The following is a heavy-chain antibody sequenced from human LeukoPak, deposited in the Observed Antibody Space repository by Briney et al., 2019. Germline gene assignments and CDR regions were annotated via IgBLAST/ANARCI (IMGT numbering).Heavy chain of an antibody. CDR2: ISGSGGST. CDR1: GFTFSSYA. J-gene: IGHJ6*03. D-gene: IGHD3-3*01. Sequence: GGFLRLSCAASGFTFSSYAMSWVRQAPGKGLEWVSAISGSGGSTYYADSVKGRFTISRDNSKNTLYLQMNSLRAEDTAVYYCAKERSSYVLRFLAAPPYYYMDVWGKGTTVTVSS. V-gene: IGHV3-23*01. CDR3: AKERSSYVLRFLAAPPYYYMDV.